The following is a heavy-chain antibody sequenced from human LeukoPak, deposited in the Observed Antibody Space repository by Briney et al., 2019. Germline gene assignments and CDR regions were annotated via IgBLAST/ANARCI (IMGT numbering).Heavy chain of an antibody. V-gene: IGHV3-21*04. CDR3: ARGSGWRFDF. D-gene: IGHD6-19*01. J-gene: IGHJ4*02. Sequence: GGSLRLSCAASGFTFSSYSMNWARQAPGKGLEWVSSISSSSSYIYYADSVKGRFTISRDNSKNILFLQMNSLRAEDTAVYHCARGSGWRFDFWGQGTLVTVSS. CDR2: ISSSSSYI. CDR1: GFTFSSYS.